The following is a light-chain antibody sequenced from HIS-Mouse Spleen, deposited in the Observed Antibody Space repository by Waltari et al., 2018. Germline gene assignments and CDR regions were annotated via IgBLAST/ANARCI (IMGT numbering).Light chain of an antibody. CDR2: DAY. V-gene: IGKV3-11*01. CDR1: QSVSSY. CDR3: QQRSNWPLFT. Sequence: EIVLTQSPATLSLSPGERATLSCRASQSVSSYLDWYQQKPGQAPRLLIYDAYNRATGIPARFSGSGSGTDFTLTISSLEPEDFAVYYCQQRSNWPLFTFGPGTKVDVK. J-gene: IGKJ3*01.